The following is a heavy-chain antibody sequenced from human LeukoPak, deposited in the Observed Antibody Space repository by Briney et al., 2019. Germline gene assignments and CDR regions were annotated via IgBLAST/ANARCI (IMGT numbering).Heavy chain of an antibody. CDR2: IYYSGST. CDR3: ATSLRTWFDP. Sequence: SETLSLTCTVSGGSVSSGSYYWSWIRQPPGKGLEWIGYIYYSGSTYYNPSLKSRVTITVDTSKNQFSLKLSSVTAADTAVYYCATSLRTWFDPWGQGTLVTVSS. V-gene: IGHV4-39*01. J-gene: IGHJ5*02. CDR1: GGSVSSGSYY. D-gene: IGHD6-6*01.